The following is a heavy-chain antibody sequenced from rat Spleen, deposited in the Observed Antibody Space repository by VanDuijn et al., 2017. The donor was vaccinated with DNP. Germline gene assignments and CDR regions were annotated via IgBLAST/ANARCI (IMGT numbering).Heavy chain of an antibody. J-gene: IGHJ1*01. CDR3: ARQSPTTVVWYCDL. CDR1: GFTFSDYH. D-gene: IGHD1-1*01. V-gene: IGHV5S13*01. CDR2: ITTGGVII. Sequence: EVQLAESGGGLVQPGGSLKLSCAASGFTFSDYHMVWVRQAPKKGLEWVASITTGGVIIYYRDTVRGRFTISRDDAKNTQYLQLDSLVSEDTATYYCARQSPTTVVWYCDLWGPGTMVTVSS.